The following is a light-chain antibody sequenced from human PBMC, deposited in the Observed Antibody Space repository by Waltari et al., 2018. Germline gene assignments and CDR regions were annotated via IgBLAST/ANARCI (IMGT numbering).Light chain of an antibody. Sequence: QSVLTQSPSASGTPGQRVSMSCSGSSSNIGSNTVNWYQQLPGTAPKLLIYNNYQRPSGVPDRCSGSKSGTSASLAISGLQSEDEADYYCATWDDSLNGRVFGGGTKLTVL. CDR1: SSNIGSNT. V-gene: IGLV1-44*01. J-gene: IGLJ3*02. CDR3: ATWDDSLNGRV. CDR2: NNY.